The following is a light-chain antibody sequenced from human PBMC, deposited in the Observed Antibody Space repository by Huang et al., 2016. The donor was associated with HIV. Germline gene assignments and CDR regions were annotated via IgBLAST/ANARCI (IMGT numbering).Light chain of an antibody. CDR1: QNIRSW. CDR2: KAS. V-gene: IGKV1-5*03. J-gene: IGKJ5*01. CDR3: QHYDAYPFI. Sequence: DIQMTQSPSTLSASVGDRVTITCRASQNIRSWLAWYQHRPGKAPKLLIYKASNLHTGVPPRFSGGGSGTEFTLTITDLQPDDFATYYCQHYDAYPFIFGQGTRLDI.